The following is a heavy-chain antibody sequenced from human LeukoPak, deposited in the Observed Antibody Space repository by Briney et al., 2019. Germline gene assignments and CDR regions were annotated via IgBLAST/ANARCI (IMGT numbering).Heavy chain of an antibody. Sequence: SETLSLTCAVYGGSFNVYYWSWIRQPPGKGLEWIGEINHTGRTNYNPSLKSRVTMSVDTSKNQFSLTMSSVTPADTAVYYCARGGYDFDYWGQGTLVTVSS. D-gene: IGHD5-12*01. CDR2: INHTGRT. V-gene: IGHV4-34*01. CDR1: GGSFNVYY. J-gene: IGHJ4*02. CDR3: ARGGYDFDY.